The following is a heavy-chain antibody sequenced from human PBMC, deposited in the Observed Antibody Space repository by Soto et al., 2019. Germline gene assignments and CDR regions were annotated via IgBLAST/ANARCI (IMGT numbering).Heavy chain of an antibody. CDR2: IDPSDSYS. D-gene: IGHD3-3*02. J-gene: IGHJ6*02. V-gene: IGHV5-10-1*01. Sequence: GESLKISCKASGYNFTTFWISWMRQVPGKGLEWMGRIDPSDSYSNYSPSFQGHIAISADKSINTAYLHFSNLKASDTAVYYCARHFPLPTDLQFYYYYYYGVDVWGHGTAVTVSS. CDR1: GYNFTTFW. CDR3: ARHFPLPTDLQFYYYYYYGVDV.